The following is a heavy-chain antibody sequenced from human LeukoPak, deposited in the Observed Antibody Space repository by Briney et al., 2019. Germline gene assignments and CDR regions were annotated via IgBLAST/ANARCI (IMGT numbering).Heavy chain of an antibody. CDR1: GFTFRNYV. V-gene: IGHV3-30*14. CDR2: TSSDLNVK. CDR3: ARNPAGDY. D-gene: IGHD6-13*01. Sequence: GGSLGLSCAASGFTFRNYVIHWVRQAPGKGLEWVAVTSSDLNVKLYADSVKGRFTISRDNSKNTLYLQMNSLGAEDTAVYYCARNPAGDYWGQGTLVTVSS. J-gene: IGHJ4*02.